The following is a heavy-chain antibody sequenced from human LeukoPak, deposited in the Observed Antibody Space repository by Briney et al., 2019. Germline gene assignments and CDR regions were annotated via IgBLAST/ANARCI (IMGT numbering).Heavy chain of an antibody. D-gene: IGHD6-13*01. J-gene: IGHJ4*02. Sequence: ASEKVSCKASGYTFTGYYMHWVRQAPGQGLEWMGWINPNSGGTNYAQKFRGRVTMTRDTSISTAYMELNRLRSDDTAVYYCTRGDRDSSLGNYWGQGTLVTVSS. CDR1: GYTFTGYY. V-gene: IGHV1-2*02. CDR3: TRGDRDSSLGNY. CDR2: INPNSGGT.